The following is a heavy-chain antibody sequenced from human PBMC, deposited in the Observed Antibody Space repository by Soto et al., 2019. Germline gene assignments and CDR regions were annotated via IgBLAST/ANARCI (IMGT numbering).Heavy chain of an antibody. V-gene: IGHV1-3*01. Sequence: QVQLLQSGTEVKKPGASMKISCEPSGFPFTSYPYHWVRQAPGQRPEWVAWSNGGSGKTEFSQKLQDRATLTRDTSANTIFLELRTLTSDDAATYYCAGDRYMANWYFDLWGRGTLVIVS. CDR3: AGDRYMANWYFDL. CDR2: SNGGSGKT. D-gene: IGHD2-2*02. J-gene: IGHJ2*01. CDR1: GFPFTSYP.